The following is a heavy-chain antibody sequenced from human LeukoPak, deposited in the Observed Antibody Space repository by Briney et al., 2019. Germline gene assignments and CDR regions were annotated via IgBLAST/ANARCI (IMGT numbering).Heavy chain of an antibody. V-gene: IGHV6-1*01. J-gene: IGHJ4*02. CDR1: GDSVSSNSAS. D-gene: IGHD6-19*01. CDR3: ARDRLVRGLFDY. CDR2: TYYRSKWYN. Sequence: SQTLSLTCAISGDSVSSNSASWNWFRQSPSRGLEWLGRTYYRSKWYNDYAVSVKRRITINPDTSKNQVSLHLNSMTPEDAAVYYCARDRLVRGLFDYWGQGNLVTVSS.